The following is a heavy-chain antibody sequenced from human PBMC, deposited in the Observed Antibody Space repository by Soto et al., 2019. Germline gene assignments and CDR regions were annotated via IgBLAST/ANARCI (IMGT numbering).Heavy chain of an antibody. CDR2: INPNSGGT. CDR3: ARDPTYCSSTSCYNRYYYGMDV. J-gene: IGHJ6*02. V-gene: IGHV1-2*04. CDR1: GYTFTGYY. Sequence: QVQLVQSGAEVKKPGASVKVSCKASGYTFTGYYMHWVRQAPGQGLEWMGWINPNSGGTNYAQKFQGWVTMTRDTSISTAYMELSRLISDDTAVYYGARDPTYCSSTSCYNRYYYGMDVWGQGTTVTVSS. D-gene: IGHD2-2*02.